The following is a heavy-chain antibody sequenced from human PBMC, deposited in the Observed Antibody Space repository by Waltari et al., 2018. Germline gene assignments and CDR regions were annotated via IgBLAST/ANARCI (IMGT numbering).Heavy chain of an antibody. J-gene: IGHJ4*02. CDR2: IKEDGSEK. Sequence: EVQLVESGGGLVQPGGSLRLSCAASECPCAYYWVTWVRQAPGKGLEWVANIKEDGSEKYYVDSVKGRFTISRDNAKNSLYLQMSSLRVEDTAVYYCATQSWSNFEYWGQGTLVTVSS. V-gene: IGHV3-7*01. CDR1: ECPCAYYW. CDR3: ATQSWSNFEY. D-gene: IGHD3-3*01.